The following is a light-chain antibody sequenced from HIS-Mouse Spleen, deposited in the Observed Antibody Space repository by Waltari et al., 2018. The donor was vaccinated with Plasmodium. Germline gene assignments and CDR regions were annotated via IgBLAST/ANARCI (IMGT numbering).Light chain of an antibody. Sequence: AIQLTQSPSSLSASVGDRVTITCQASQGISSALAWYQQKPGKATKLLIYDASSLESGVPSRFSGSGSVTDFTLTISSLQPEDFATYYCQQFNSYPHTFGQGTKLEI. J-gene: IGKJ2*01. CDR3: QQFNSYPHT. V-gene: IGKV1-13*02. CDR1: QGISSA. CDR2: DAS.